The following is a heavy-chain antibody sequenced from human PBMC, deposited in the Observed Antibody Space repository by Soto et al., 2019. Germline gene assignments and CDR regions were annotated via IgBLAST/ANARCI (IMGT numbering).Heavy chain of an antibody. J-gene: IGHJ6*04. V-gene: IGHV4-31*03. CDR3: VRDKKGYYYGSGSYYNAHRGMDV. Sequence: PSETLSLTCTVSGGSLSSGGYYWSWIRQHPGKGLEWIGYIYYSGSTYYNPSLRSRVTISVDTPKNRSSLTLISVTAADTAVHYCVRDKKGYYYGSGSYYNAHRGMDVWGKGTTVTVSS. CDR2: IYYSGST. CDR1: GGSLSSGGYY. D-gene: IGHD3-10*01.